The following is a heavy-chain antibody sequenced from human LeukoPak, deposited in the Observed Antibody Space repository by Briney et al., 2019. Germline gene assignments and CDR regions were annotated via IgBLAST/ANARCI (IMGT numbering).Heavy chain of an antibody. CDR3: AKMQFGELSYENWFDP. J-gene: IGHJ5*02. D-gene: IGHD3-10*01. CDR2: IYYSGST. CDR1: GGSISSSSYY. Sequence: PSETLSLTCTVSGGSISSSSYYWSWIRQPPGKGLEWIGYIYYSGSTNYNPSLKSRVTISVDTSKNQFSLKLSSVTAADTAVYYCAKMQFGELSYENWFDPWGQGTLVTVSS. V-gene: IGHV4-61*01.